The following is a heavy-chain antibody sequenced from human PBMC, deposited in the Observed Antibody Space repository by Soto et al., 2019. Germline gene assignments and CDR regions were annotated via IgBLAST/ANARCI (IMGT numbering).Heavy chain of an antibody. V-gene: IGHV3-30*18. J-gene: IGHJ4*02. D-gene: IGHD3-3*01. Sequence: QVQLVESGGGVVQPGRSLRLSCAASGFTFSSYGMHWVRQAPGKGLEWVAVISYDGSNKYYADSVKGRFTISRDNSKNTLYLQMNSLRAEDTAVYYCAKDPDNYDFWSGYYARYFAYWGQGTLVTVSS. CDR2: ISYDGSNK. CDR1: GFTFSSYG. CDR3: AKDPDNYDFWSGYYARYFAY.